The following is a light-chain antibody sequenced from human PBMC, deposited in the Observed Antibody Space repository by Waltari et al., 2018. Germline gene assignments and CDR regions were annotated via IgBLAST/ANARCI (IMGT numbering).Light chain of an antibody. V-gene: IGLV3-1*01. J-gene: IGLJ2*01. Sequence: SFELAQPPSVSVSPGQTATITCSGDNLGDKFACAYQQKSGQSPVLIIYRDDKRPSGISERFSGSNSGNAATLTISGTQTIDEADYFCQAWDNHNVVFGGGTKLTVL. CDR3: QAWDNHNVV. CDR1: NLGDKF. CDR2: RDD.